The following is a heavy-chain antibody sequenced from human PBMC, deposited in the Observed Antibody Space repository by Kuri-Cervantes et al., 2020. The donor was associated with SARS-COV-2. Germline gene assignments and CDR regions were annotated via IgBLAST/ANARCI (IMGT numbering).Heavy chain of an antibody. Sequence: SQTLSLTCAVYGGSFSGYYWSWIRQPPGKGLEWIGEINHSGSTNYNPSLKSRVTISVDTSKNQFSLKLSSVTAADTAVYYCARGRDYYDSSGYPDSEYSQHWGQGTLVTVSS. V-gene: IGHV4-34*01. J-gene: IGHJ1*01. D-gene: IGHD3-22*01. CDR1: GGSFSGYY. CDR3: ARGRDYYDSSGYPDSEYSQH. CDR2: INHSGST.